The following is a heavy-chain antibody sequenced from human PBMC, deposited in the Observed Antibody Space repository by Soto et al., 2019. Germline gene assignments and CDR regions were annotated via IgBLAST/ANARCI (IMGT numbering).Heavy chain of an antibody. CDR2: ISAYNGNT. D-gene: IGHD3-16*01. Sequence: QVQLVQSGAEVKKPGASVKVSCKASGYTFTNFGISWVRQAPGQGLEWMGWISAYNGNTNYAQKFQGRVTITTDTSTSTAYMEVRSLGFDATAVYYCSREGDTIDYWGQGTLVTVSS. J-gene: IGHJ4*02. CDR3: SREGDTIDY. CDR1: GYTFTNFG. V-gene: IGHV1-18*01.